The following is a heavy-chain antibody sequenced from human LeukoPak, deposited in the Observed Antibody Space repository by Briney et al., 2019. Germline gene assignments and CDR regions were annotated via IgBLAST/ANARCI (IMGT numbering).Heavy chain of an antibody. J-gene: IGHJ5*02. CDR2: INPNSGGT. CDR1: GYTFTGYY. Sequence: GASVKVSCKASGYTFTGYYMHWVRQAPGQGLEWMGWINPNSGGTNYAQEFQGRVTMTRDTSISTAYMELSRLRSDDTAVYYCARDFIAVAVYWFDPWGQGTLVTVSS. V-gene: IGHV1-2*02. D-gene: IGHD6-19*01. CDR3: ARDFIAVAVYWFDP.